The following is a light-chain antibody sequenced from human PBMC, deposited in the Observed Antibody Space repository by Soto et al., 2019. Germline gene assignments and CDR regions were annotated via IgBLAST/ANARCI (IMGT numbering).Light chain of an antibody. J-gene: IGLJ2*01. V-gene: IGLV6-57*01. CDR1: SGSIANNY. CDR3: QSDDSSTVV. Sequence: NFMLTQPHSVSEAPGKTVTISCTRSSGSIANNYVQWYQQRPGSSPTTVIFDDDQRRSGVPDRFSGSIDSSSHSASLTISGLTTEDEADYYCQSDDSSTVVCGGGTKLTVL. CDR2: DDD.